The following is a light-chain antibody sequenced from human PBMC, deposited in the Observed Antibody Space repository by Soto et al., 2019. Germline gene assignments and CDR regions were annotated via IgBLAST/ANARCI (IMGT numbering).Light chain of an antibody. CDR1: QSISSW. V-gene: IGKV1-5*01. CDR3: QQYNSYWKT. J-gene: IGKJ1*01. CDR2: DAS. Sequence: DIQITQSPATVSSSVLDRFNITCGASQSISSWLAWYQQKPGKAPKLLIYDASSLESGVPSRFSGSGSGTEFTLTISSLQPDDFATYYCQQYNSYWKTFGQGTKVDIK.